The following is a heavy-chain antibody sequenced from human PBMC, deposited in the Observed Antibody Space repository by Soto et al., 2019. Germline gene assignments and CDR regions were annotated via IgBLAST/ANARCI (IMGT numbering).Heavy chain of an antibody. CDR1: GFTFSSYA. CDR2: ISGSGGST. V-gene: IGHV3-23*01. CDR3: AKVSGYSGYDLGNYYMDV. Sequence: PGGSLRLSCAASGFTFSSYAMSWVRQAPGKGLEWVSAISGSGGSTYYADSVKGRFTISRDNSKNTLYLQMNSLRAEDTAVYYFAKVSGYSGYDLGNYYMDVWGKGTTVTVSS. D-gene: IGHD5-12*01. J-gene: IGHJ6*03.